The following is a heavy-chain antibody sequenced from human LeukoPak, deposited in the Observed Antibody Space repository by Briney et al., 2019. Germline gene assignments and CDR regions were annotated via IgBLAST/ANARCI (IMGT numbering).Heavy chain of an antibody. J-gene: IGHJ4*02. Sequence: GGSLRLSCAASGFTFRDYAMSWVRQAPGKGLEWVSVIDGSGGSTYYADSVKGRFTISRDDSKNTLYLQMNSLRAEDTAVYHCAKEGCTGTNCYINCWGQGTLVTVSS. V-gene: IGHV3-23*01. CDR3: AKEGCTGTNCYINC. CDR1: GFTFRDYA. D-gene: IGHD2-2*02. CDR2: IDGSGGST.